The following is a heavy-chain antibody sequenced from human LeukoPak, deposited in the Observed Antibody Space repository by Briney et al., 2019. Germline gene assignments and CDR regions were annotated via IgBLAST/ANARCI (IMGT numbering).Heavy chain of an antibody. CDR1: GFTFDDYA. J-gene: IGHJ1*01. V-gene: IGHV3-9*01. CDR2: ISWNSGSI. Sequence: GGSLRLSCAASGFTFDDYAMHWVRQAPGKGLEWVSGISWNSGSIGYADSVKGRFTISRDNAKNSLYLQMNSLRAEDTALYYCAKDTGDLTTAFQHWGQGTLVTVSS. CDR3: AKDTGDLTTAFQH. D-gene: IGHD3-9*01.